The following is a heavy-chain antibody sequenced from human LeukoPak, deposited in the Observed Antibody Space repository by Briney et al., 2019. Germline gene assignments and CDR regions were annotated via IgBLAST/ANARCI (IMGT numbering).Heavy chain of an antibody. D-gene: IGHD1-26*01. Sequence: PGGSLRLSCAAPGFTFSSYAMSWVRQAPGKGLEWVSAISGSGGSTYYADSVKGRFTISRDNSKNTLYLQMNSLRAEDTAVYYCAKDTPSIVGATGNYWGQGTLVTVSS. J-gene: IGHJ4*02. CDR3: AKDTPSIVGATGNY. V-gene: IGHV3-23*01. CDR1: GFTFSSYA. CDR2: ISGSGGST.